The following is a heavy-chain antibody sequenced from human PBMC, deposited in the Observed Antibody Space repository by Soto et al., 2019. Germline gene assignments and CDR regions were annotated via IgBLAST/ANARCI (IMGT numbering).Heavy chain of an antibody. CDR1: GGSFSGYY. J-gene: IGHJ4*02. CDR3: AREKITGLFDY. D-gene: IGHD2-8*02. CDR2: INHSGST. Sequence: QVQLQQWGAGLLKPSETLSLTCAVYGGSFSGYYWTWIRQPPGTGLEWIGEINHSGSTNYTPSLKSRGTISVDTSKNQFSLKLTSVDAAGTAVYYCAREKITGLFDYWGQGTLVTVSS. V-gene: IGHV4-34*01.